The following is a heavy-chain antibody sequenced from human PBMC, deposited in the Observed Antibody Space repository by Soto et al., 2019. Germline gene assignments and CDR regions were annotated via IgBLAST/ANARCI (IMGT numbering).Heavy chain of an antibody. CDR2: IYDSGST. J-gene: IGHJ6*02. D-gene: IGHD6-6*01. Sequence: QLQLQESGSGLVRPSQTLSLTCAVSGDSISRGGYSWTWIRQPPGKALEWIGNIYDSGSTSYNPSLKGRVTMSVDTSKNQFSLRLTSVTAADTAVYFCARGSSSYYDYGMDVWGQGTTVTVSS. CDR3: ARGSSSYYDYGMDV. V-gene: IGHV4-30-2*01. CDR1: GDSISRGGYS.